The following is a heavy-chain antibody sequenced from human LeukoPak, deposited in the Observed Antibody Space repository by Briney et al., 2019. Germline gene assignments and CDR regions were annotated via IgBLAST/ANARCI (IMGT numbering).Heavy chain of an antibody. CDR3: AKNDLQSYYDSSGYFDY. CDR2: ISGSGGST. Sequence: GGSLRLSCAASGFTFSSYALTWVRQAPGKGLEWVSAISGSGGSTYYADSVKGRFTISRDNSKNTLYPQMSSLRAEDTAVYYCAKNDLQSYYDSSGYFDYWGQGTLVTVSS. J-gene: IGHJ4*02. V-gene: IGHV3-23*01. D-gene: IGHD3-22*01. CDR1: GFTFSSYA.